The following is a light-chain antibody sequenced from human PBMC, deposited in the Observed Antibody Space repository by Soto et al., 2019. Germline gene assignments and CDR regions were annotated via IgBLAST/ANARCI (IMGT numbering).Light chain of an antibody. J-gene: IGKJ2*01. Sequence: DIQMTQSPSTLSASVGDRVTITCRASQSISSWLAWYQQKPGKAPKILIYDASSLESGVPSRFSGSGSGTEFTLTISSLQPDDFATYYCQQYNRYLYTFGQGTKLEIK. CDR2: DAS. CDR3: QQYNRYLYT. CDR1: QSISSW. V-gene: IGKV1-5*01.